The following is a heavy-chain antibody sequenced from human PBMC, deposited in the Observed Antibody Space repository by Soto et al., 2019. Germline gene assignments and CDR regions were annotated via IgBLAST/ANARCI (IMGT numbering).Heavy chain of an antibody. J-gene: IGHJ4*02. Sequence: QLQLQESGPGLVKPSETLSLTCTVSGGSISSSSYYWGWIRQPPGKGLEWIGSIYYSGSTYYKPSLKRRVTLSVDTSKNEFSLKLSSATAADKAVYYCARHTPAISISDHWGQGTLVTVSS. CDR1: GGSISSSSYY. CDR2: IYYSGST. CDR3: ARHTPAISISDH. V-gene: IGHV4-39*01. D-gene: IGHD2-15*01.